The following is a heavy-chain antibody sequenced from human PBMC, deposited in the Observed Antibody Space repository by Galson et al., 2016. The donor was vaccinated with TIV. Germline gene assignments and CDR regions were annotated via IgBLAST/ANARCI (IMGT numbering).Heavy chain of an antibody. Sequence: LRLSCAASGFTFSTYAMNWVRQAPGKGLEWVSGIVGTGGTTYYADSVKGRFTISRDNSKNTLYLQMNSLRAEDTAVYYCAKRKNYGGDAFDLWGQGALVTVS. J-gene: IGHJ3*01. D-gene: IGHD4-23*01. CDR2: IVGTGGTT. CDR1: GFTFSTYA. CDR3: AKRKNYGGDAFDL. V-gene: IGHV3-23*01.